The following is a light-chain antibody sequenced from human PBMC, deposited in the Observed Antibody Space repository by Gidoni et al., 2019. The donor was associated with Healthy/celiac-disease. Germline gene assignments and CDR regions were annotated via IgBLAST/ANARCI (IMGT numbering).Light chain of an antibody. CDR1: QSLLHINGYNY. J-gene: IGKJ3*01. CDR3: MQALQTPFT. V-gene: IGKV2-28*01. CDR2: LGS. Sequence: DIVMTQSPLSLPVTPGEPASISCRSSQSLLHINGYNYLDWYLQKPGQSPQLLIYLGSNRASGVPDRFSGSGSGTDFTLKISRVEAEDVGVYYCMQALQTPFTFXPXTKVDIK.